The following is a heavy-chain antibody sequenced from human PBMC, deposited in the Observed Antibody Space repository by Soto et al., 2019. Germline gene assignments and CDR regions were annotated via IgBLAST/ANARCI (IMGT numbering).Heavy chain of an antibody. J-gene: IGHJ4*02. CDR3: ARGGWRQIDY. CDR2: IYYSGST. D-gene: IGHD3-3*01. Sequence: QVQLQESCRGLVKPSETLSLTCSVSGGSIGSYYWSWIRQPPGKGLEWIGYIYYSGSTNYNPSLKSRVTISVDTSKNQFSLKLSSVTAADTAVYYCARGGWRQIDYWGQGTLVTVSS. V-gene: IGHV4-59*08. CDR1: GGSIGSYY.